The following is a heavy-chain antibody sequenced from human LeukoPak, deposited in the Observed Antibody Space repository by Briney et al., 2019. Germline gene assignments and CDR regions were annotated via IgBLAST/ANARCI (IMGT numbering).Heavy chain of an antibody. CDR3: ARDNKGSDYGDYGRYFDY. Sequence: ASVKVSCKASGYTFTSYGISWVRQAPGQGLEWMGWISAYNGNTNYAQKLQGRVTMTTDTSTSTAYMELRSLRSDDTAVYYCARDNKGSDYGDYGRYFDYWGQETLVTVSS. V-gene: IGHV1-18*01. D-gene: IGHD4-17*01. CDR1: GYTFTSYG. CDR2: ISAYNGNT. J-gene: IGHJ4*02.